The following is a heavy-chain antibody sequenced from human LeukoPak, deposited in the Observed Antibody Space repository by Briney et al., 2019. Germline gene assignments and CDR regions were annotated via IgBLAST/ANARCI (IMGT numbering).Heavy chain of an antibody. CDR1: GFTFSSYS. V-gene: IGHV3-48*01. CDR2: ISSVSSTI. Sequence: GGSLRLSCAASGFTFSSYSMNWVRQAPGKGLEWVSYISSVSSTIYYADSVKGRFTISRDNAKNSLYLQMNSLRTEDTAVYYCARRWYFDLWGRGTLVTVSS. CDR3: ARRWYFDL. J-gene: IGHJ2*01.